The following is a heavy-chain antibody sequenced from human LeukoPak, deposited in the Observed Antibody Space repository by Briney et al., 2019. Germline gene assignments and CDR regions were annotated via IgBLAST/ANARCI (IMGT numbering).Heavy chain of an antibody. J-gene: IGHJ3*02. CDR2: IYSGGST. V-gene: IGHV3-53*01. D-gene: IGHD3-22*01. Sequence: PGGSLRLSCAASGFIFRSSWMNWVRQAPGKGLEWVSVIYSGGSTYYADSVKGRFTISRDNSKNTLYLQMNSLRAEDTAVYYCARDWYDSSGYYSHAFDIWGQGTMVTVSS. CDR1: GFIFRSSW. CDR3: ARDWYDSSGYYSHAFDI.